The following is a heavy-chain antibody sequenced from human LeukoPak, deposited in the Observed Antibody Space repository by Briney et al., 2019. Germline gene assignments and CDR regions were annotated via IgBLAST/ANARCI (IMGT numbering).Heavy chain of an antibody. CDR3: ARGRYHLDS. J-gene: IGHJ4*02. CDR1: GFMFSSNW. D-gene: IGHD3-16*02. CDR2: IKEDGTET. V-gene: IGHV3-7*01. Sequence: GGSLRLSCAASGFMFSSNWMSWVRLAPGKGLEWVANIKEDGTETYYVDSVKGRFTISRDNAKNSLYLQTNSLRVEDTAVYYCARGRYHLDSWGQGTLVTVSS.